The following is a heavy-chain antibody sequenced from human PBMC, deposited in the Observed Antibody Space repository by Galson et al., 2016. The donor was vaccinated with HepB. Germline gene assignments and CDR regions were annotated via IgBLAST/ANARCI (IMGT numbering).Heavy chain of an antibody. CDR3: ARGNYVWGNYRYTLDY. D-gene: IGHD3-16*02. CDR2: SSGSGGRT. V-gene: IGHV3-23*01. Sequence: SLRLSCAGSGFTFSTYAVNWVRQAPGKGLEWVSGSSGSGGRTYYADSVKGRFTISRDNAKNSLYLQMNSLRAEGTALYYCARGNYVWGNYRYTLDYWGQGTLVTVSS. CDR1: GFTFSTYA. J-gene: IGHJ4*02.